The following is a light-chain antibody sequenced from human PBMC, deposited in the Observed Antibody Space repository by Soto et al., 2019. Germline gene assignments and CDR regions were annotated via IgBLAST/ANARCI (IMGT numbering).Light chain of an antibody. Sequence: DIQMTQSPSSLSASVGDRVTITCRASQSISSYLNWYQQKPGKAPKLLIYAASSLQSGVPSRFSGSGSGTDFTLPISSLQPEDFATYYCQPSYSTLLTFCGGTKVEIK. CDR3: QPSYSTLLT. J-gene: IGKJ4*01. CDR2: AAS. V-gene: IGKV1-39*01. CDR1: QSISSY.